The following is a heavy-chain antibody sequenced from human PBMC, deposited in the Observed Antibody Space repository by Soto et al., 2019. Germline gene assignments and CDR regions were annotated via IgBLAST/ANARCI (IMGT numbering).Heavy chain of an antibody. V-gene: IGHV3-15*06. CDR1: GFSFTYAW. CDR2: IKSKTDGGTT. J-gene: IGHJ4*02. CDR3: TTCPARRSNPRCY. Sequence: EVQLVESGGGVVKPGGSLRLSCAASGFSFTYAWMSWVRQAPGKGLEWVGRIKSKTDGGTTNYAVPVEGRFSISRNDSKNTLFLQLNSLKTEDTAVYYCTTCPARRSNPRCYWGQGTLVTVSS. D-gene: IGHD6-13*01.